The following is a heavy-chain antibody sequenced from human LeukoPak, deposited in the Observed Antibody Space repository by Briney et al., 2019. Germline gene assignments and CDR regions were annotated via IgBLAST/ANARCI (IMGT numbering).Heavy chain of an antibody. CDR3: ARLSYAQGYYFDY. J-gene: IGHJ4*02. CDR2: IYYSGST. Sequence: SETLSLTCTVSGGSISSSSYYWGWIRQPPGKGLEWIGSIYYSGSTYYNPSLKSRVTISVDTSKNQLSLKLSSVTAADTAVYYCARLSYAQGYYFDYWGQGTLVTVSS. V-gene: IGHV4-39*01. D-gene: IGHD3-16*01. CDR1: GGSISSSSYY.